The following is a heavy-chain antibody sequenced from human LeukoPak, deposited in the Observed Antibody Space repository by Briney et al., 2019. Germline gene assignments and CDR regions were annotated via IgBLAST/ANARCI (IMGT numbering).Heavy chain of an antibody. V-gene: IGHV4-34*01. CDR1: GGSFSGYY. CDR3: ARGQRLHYYGSGSYPY. Sequence: SETLSLTCAVYGGSFSGYYWSWIRQPPGKGLEWIGEINHSGSTNYNPSLKSRVTISVDTSKNRFSLKLSSVTAADTAVYYCARGQRLHYYGSGSYPYWGQGTLVTVSS. J-gene: IGHJ4*02. CDR2: INHSGST. D-gene: IGHD3-10*01.